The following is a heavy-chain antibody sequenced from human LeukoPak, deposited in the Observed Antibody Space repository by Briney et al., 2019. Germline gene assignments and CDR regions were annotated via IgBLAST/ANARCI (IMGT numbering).Heavy chain of an antibody. CDR3: AGEVGATRGLDYYYMDV. D-gene: IGHD1-26*01. V-gene: IGHV4-61*02. CDR1: GGSISSGSYY. J-gene: IGHJ6*03. CDR2: IYTSGST. Sequence: PSQTLSLTCTVSGGSISSGSYYWRWIRQPAGKGLEWIGRIYTSGSTNYNPSLKSRVTISVDTSKNQFSLKLSSVTAADTAVYYCAGEVGATRGLDYYYMDVWGKGTTVTVSS.